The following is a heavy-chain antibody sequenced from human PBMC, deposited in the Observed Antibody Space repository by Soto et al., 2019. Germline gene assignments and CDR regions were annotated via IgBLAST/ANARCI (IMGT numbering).Heavy chain of an antibody. Sequence: EVQLVESGGGLVQPGGSLRLSCAVSGFTVSSNYMSWVRQAPGKGLEWVSNIYSGGSTYYADSVKGRFTISRDNSKNTLYLQMNSLRAEGTAVYYCAREVHYDILTGYGYFGMDVWGQGTTVTVSS. CDR2: IYSGGST. V-gene: IGHV3-66*01. CDR3: AREVHYDILTGYGYFGMDV. J-gene: IGHJ6*02. D-gene: IGHD3-9*01. CDR1: GFTVSSNY.